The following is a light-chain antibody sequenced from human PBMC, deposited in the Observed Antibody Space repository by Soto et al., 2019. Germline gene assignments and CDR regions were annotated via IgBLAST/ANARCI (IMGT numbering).Light chain of an antibody. V-gene: IGLV2-14*01. CDR3: ISYTSSDTYV. CDR2: DVT. CDR1: SADVGGYKY. Sequence: QSALTQPASVSGSPGQSITISCTGTSADVGGYKYVSWLQQHPGKVPKLLIYDVTSRPSGVSNRFSGSKSGNTASLIISGLQAEDEADYYCISYTSSDTYVFGTGTTVTVL. J-gene: IGLJ1*01.